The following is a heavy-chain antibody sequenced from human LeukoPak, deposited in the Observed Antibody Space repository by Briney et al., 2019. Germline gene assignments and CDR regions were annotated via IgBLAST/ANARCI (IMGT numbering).Heavy chain of an antibody. CDR1: GFSINTYW. V-gene: IGHV3-74*01. J-gene: IGHJ4*02. D-gene: IGHD1-1*01. CDR3: ARDKDGTGASIDY. CDR2: IDSDGIIT. Sequence: GGSLRLSCTASGFSINTYWMLWVRQVPGKGPVWVSRIDSDGIITTYADSAKGRFTMSRDNAKNTVYLQMNSLRDEDTAVYYCARDKDGTGASIDYWGQGTLVTVSS.